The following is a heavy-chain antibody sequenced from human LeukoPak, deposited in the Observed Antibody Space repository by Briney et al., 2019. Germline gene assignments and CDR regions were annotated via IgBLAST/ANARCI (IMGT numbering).Heavy chain of an antibody. Sequence: PSETLSLTCSVSGGSISTYYWSWIRQTPGKGLGWIWYINYSGTTTYNPSLKSRLTISVDTSKNHFSLRLNSVSAADTAVYFCARFGSDSFGYKYYLDSWGQGILVTVSS. CDR2: INYSGTT. V-gene: IGHV4-59*08. CDR3: ARFGSDSFGYKYYLDS. J-gene: IGHJ4*02. D-gene: IGHD3-22*01. CDR1: GGSISTYY.